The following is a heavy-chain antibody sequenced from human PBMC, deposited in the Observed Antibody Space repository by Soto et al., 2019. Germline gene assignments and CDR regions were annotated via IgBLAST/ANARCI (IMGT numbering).Heavy chain of an antibody. V-gene: IGHV3-23*01. J-gene: IGHJ4*02. Sequence: GGSLSLSCAASGFPFSSYAMNWVRQPPGKGLEWVSAISGGGGSTYYADSVKGRFTISRDNSKNTLYLQMNSLRAEDTAVYYCAKDAQAVARSEIDYWGQGTRVTVSS. CDR1: GFPFSSYA. D-gene: IGHD6-19*01. CDR2: ISGGGGST. CDR3: AKDAQAVARSEIDY.